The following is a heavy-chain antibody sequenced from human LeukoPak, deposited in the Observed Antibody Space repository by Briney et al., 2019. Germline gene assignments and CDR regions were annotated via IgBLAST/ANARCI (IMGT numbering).Heavy chain of an antibody. D-gene: IGHD6-13*01. J-gene: IGHJ3*02. CDR1: GFTFSSYA. CDR3: AKSVTAAGTYAFDI. CDR2: LRGNGGST. V-gene: IGHV3-23*01. Sequence: GGSLRLSCAASGFTFSSYAMSLVRQAPGKGLEGVSSLRGNGGSTEYVDSVRGRFVIYRDNSRNTLYLQMNSLRAEDTAVYYCAKSVTAAGTYAFDIWGQGTVVTVSS.